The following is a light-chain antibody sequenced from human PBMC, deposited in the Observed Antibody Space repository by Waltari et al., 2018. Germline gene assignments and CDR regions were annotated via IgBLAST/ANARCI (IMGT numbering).Light chain of an antibody. CDR3: QQFDNVPLT. CDR1: QDSDNN. Sequence: DVRMTQSRSSLSASEGDRVIITCRASQDSDNNLNWYQQKQGKSPKPLIYASSTLENGVPSMFSGSGSGRKFSFTISSLQPEDFATYYCQQFDNVPLTFGGGTKVDIK. J-gene: IGKJ4*01. V-gene: IGKV1-33*01. CDR2: ASS.